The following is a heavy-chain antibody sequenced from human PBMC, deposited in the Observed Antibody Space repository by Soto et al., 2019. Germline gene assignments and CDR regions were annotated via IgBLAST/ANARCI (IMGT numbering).Heavy chain of an antibody. CDR1: GGYFSGYY. J-gene: IGHJ4*02. V-gene: IGHV4-34*01. CDR3: ERGRTTFGGVIAPTRNFDY. Sequence: ALETLSLTCGVYGGYFSGYYWSWIRQHPGKGLEWIGEINHSGSTNYNPSLKSRVTITVDTSKNQFSLKLSSVTAADTAVYYCERGRTTFGGVIAPTRNFDYWGQGTLVTVSS. CDR2: INHSGST. D-gene: IGHD3-16*02.